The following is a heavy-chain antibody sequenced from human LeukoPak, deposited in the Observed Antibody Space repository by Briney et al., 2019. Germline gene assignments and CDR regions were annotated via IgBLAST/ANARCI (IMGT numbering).Heavy chain of an antibody. CDR3: AREGGPYRPLDY. Sequence: SETLSLTCGVSGGSISNSNWWTWVRQPPGKGPEWIGEVNLQGSTNYNPSLKSRVAISVDKSENHISLKLTSVTAADTAVYYCAREGGPYRPLDYSGQGTLVTVAS. CDR1: GGSISNSNW. CDR2: VNLQGST. J-gene: IGHJ4*02. V-gene: IGHV4-4*02.